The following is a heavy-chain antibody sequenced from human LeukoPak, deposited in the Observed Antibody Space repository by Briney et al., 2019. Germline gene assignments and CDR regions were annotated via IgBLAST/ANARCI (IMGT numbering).Heavy chain of an antibody. D-gene: IGHD1-14*01. J-gene: IGHJ3*02. CDR2: IYRDGNT. Sequence: GGSLRLSCAASGFTVSNNYMSWVRQAPGKGLEWVSLIYRDGNTNYADSVKGRFAISRDKSKNTLSLQMNSLRAEDTAVYYCARESELAGLAFDIWGQGTMVTVSS. CDR3: ARESELAGLAFDI. CDR1: GFTVSNNY. V-gene: IGHV3-66*01.